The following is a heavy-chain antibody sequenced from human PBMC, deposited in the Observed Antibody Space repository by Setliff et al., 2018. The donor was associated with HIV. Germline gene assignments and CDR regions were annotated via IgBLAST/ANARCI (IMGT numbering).Heavy chain of an antibody. Sequence: ASVKVSCKAFGYNLNSYGISWVRQAPGQGLEWMGWINPNSGDTNYAQKFQGRVTLTRDTSITTAYMELRSLRSDDTAVYYCARDDGGYNYAEAFDVWGQGTMVTVSS. J-gene: IGHJ3*01. D-gene: IGHD3-16*01. CDR3: ARDDGGYNYAEAFDV. CDR2: INPNSGDT. V-gene: IGHV1-2*02. CDR1: GYNLNSYG.